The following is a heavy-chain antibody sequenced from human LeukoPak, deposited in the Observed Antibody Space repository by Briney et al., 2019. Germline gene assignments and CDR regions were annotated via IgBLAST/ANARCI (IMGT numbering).Heavy chain of an antibody. CDR3: ARNAYYYDSSGYYYMGYYFDY. CDR1: GGSISSSSYY. Sequence: SETLSLTCTVSGGSISSSSYYWGWIRQPPGKGPEWIGSIYYSGSTYSNPSLKSRVTISVDTSKNQFSLKLSSVTAADTAVYYCARNAYYYDSSGYYYMGYYFDYWGQGTLVTVSS. CDR2: IYYSGST. V-gene: IGHV4-39*01. J-gene: IGHJ4*02. D-gene: IGHD3-22*01.